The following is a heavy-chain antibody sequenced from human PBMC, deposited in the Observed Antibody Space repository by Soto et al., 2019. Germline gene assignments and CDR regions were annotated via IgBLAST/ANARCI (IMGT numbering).Heavy chain of an antibody. V-gene: IGHV3-21*01. Sequence: VGSLRLSCAASGFTFSSYSMNWVRQAPGKGLEWVSSISSSSSYIYYADSVKGRFTISRDNAKNSLYLQMNSLRAEDTAVYYCARDLTTLYYYDSSGYHQAFDIWGQGTMVTVSS. CDR1: GFTFSSYS. D-gene: IGHD3-22*01. J-gene: IGHJ3*02. CDR3: ARDLTTLYYYDSSGYHQAFDI. CDR2: ISSSSSYI.